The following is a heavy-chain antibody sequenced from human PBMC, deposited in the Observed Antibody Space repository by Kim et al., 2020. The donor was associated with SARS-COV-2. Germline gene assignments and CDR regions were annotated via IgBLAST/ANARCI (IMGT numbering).Heavy chain of an antibody. D-gene: IGHD6-13*01. CDR3: ARHDGNRYSSSWYIDY. CDR2: IYYSGST. J-gene: IGHJ4*02. Sequence: SETLSLTCTVSGGSISSYYWSWIRQPPGKGLEWIGYIYYSGSTNYNPSLKSRVTISVDTSKNQFSLKLSSVTAADTAVYYCARHDGNRYSSSWYIDYWGQGTLVTVSS. V-gene: IGHV4-59*08. CDR1: GGSISSYY.